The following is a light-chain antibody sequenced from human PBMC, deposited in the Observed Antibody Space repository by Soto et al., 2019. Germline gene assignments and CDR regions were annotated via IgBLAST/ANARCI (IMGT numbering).Light chain of an antibody. CDR2: EVT. V-gene: IGLV2-14*01. CDR3: SSYTSGSTLVV. J-gene: IGLJ2*01. CDR1: SSDVGDYNY. Sequence: QSELTQPASVSGSPGQSITISCTGSSSDVGDYNYVSWYQQHPGKAPRLMIYEVTNRPSGVSNRFSGSKSGNTASLTISGLRAEDEADYYCSSYTSGSTLVVFGGGTKLTVL.